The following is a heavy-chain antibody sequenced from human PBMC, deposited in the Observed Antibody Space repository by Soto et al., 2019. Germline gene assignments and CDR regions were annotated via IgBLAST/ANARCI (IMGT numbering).Heavy chain of an antibody. D-gene: IGHD6-13*01. CDR1: GGSFSGYY. V-gene: IGHV4-34*01. J-gene: IGHJ4*02. CDR2: INHSGST. Sequence: QVQLQQWGAGLLKPSETLSLTCAVYGGSFSGYYWSWIRQPPGKGLEWIGEINHSGSTNYNPSLKSRVTRSVDTSKNQCSLKLSSVPAADTAVYYCARESGSIAAAGYIYYFDYWGQGTLVTVSS. CDR3: ARESGSIAAAGYIYYFDY.